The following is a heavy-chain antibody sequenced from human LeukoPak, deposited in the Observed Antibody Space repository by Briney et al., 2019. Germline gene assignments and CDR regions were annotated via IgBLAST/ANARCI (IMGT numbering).Heavy chain of an antibody. CDR3: ARDRIVLMVYANLDYGMDV. CDR2: INHSGST. CDR1: GGSISSYY. Sequence: PSETLSLTCTVSGGSISSYYWSWIRQPPGKGLEWIGEINHSGSTNYNPSLKSRVTISVDTSKNQFSLKLSSVTAADTAVYYCARDRIVLMVYANLDYGMDVWGQGTTVTVSS. J-gene: IGHJ6*02. V-gene: IGHV4-34*01. D-gene: IGHD2-8*01.